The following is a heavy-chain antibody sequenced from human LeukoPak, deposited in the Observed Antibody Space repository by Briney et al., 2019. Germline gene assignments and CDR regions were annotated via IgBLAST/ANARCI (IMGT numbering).Heavy chain of an antibody. CDR2: ISAYNGNT. D-gene: IGHD2-15*01. Sequence: ASVKVSCKASGYTFTSYDINWVRQATGQGLEWMGWISAYNGNTNYAQKLQGRVTMTTDTSTSTAYMELRSLRSDDTAVYYCARGIGYCSGGSCSDYWGQGTLVTVSS. CDR3: ARGIGYCSGGSCSDY. J-gene: IGHJ4*02. V-gene: IGHV1-18*01. CDR1: GYTFTSYD.